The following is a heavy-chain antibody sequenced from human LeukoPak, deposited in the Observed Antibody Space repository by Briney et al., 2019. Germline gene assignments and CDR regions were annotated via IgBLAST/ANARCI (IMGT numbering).Heavy chain of an antibody. CDR1: GFTVSSNY. CDR3: ARDVDVHYDFWSGYYRDYYYGMDV. CDR2: IYSGGST. J-gene: IGHJ6*02. V-gene: IGHV3-66*01. Sequence: GGSLRLSCAASGFTVSSNYMSWVRQAPGKGLEWVSVIYSGGSTYYADSVKGRFTISRDNAKNSLYLQMNSLRAEDTAVYYCARDVDVHYDFWSGYYRDYYYGMDVWGQGTTVTVSS. D-gene: IGHD3-3*01.